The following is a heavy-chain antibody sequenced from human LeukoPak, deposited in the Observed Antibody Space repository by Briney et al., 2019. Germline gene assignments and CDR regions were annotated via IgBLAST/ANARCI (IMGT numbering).Heavy chain of an antibody. D-gene: IGHD3-22*01. CDR3: ARETYYYDSSGYVDY. J-gene: IGHJ4*02. V-gene: IGHV4-30-4*01. CDR2: IYYSGST. Sequence: SETLSLTCTVSGVSISSGDYYWSWIRQPLGKGLEWIGYIYYSGSTYYNPSLKSRVTISVDTSKNQFSLKLSSVTAADTAVYYCARETYYYDSSGYVDYWGQGTLVTVSS. CDR1: GVSISSGDYY.